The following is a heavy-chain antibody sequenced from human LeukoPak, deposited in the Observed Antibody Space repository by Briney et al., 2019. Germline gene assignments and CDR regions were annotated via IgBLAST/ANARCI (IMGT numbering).Heavy chain of an antibody. CDR3: GRHVDISIGGHFGY. Sequence: SSETLSLTCAVYGESFTGYYWSWIRQSPGTGLEWIGEIDHRGNTNYNPSLTSRVTISVDTSKNQFSLRLNSVTAADTAVYYCGRHVDISIGGHFGYWGQGTLVTVSS. D-gene: IGHD3-16*01. CDR1: GESFTGYY. J-gene: IGHJ4*02. CDR2: IDHRGNT. V-gene: IGHV4-34*01.